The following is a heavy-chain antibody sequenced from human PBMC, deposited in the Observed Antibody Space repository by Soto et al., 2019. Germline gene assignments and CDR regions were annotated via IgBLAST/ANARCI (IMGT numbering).Heavy chain of an antibody. J-gene: IGHJ4*02. CDR1: RLTFSNYA. D-gene: IGHD5-12*01. CDR3: ATEGGVGYASPWGDF. Sequence: GGSLRLSCVISRLTFSNYALNWVRQAPGKGLEWVASIWHDGRYEFHSDSVKGRFAISRDNSKNSLYLQMNSLRVEDTALYYCATEGGVGYASPWGDFWGQGTLVTVSP. CDR2: IWHDGRYE. V-gene: IGHV3-33*08.